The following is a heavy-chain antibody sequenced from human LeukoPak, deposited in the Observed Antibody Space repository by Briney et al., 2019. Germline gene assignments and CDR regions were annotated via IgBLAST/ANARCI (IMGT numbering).Heavy chain of an antibody. CDR3: ARAVYCSGGSCYSVPNWFDP. Sequence: ASVKVSCKASGYTFTGYYMHWVRQAPGQGLEWMGRIIPILGIANYAQKFQGRVTITADKSTSTAYMELSSLRSEDTAVYYCARAVYCSGGSCYSVPNWFDPWGQGTLVTVSS. CDR2: IIPILGIA. CDR1: GYTFTGYY. D-gene: IGHD2-15*01. J-gene: IGHJ5*02. V-gene: IGHV1-69*04.